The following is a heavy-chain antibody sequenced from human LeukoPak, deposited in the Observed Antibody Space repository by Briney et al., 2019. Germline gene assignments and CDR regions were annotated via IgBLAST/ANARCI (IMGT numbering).Heavy chain of an antibody. V-gene: IGHV3-49*04. CDR3: TRYREASPGINALDI. Sequence: PGRSLRLSCTPSGGTFGVDAMSWVRRAPGQGLEWGGLITSKAYGGTPEYAASVNGRVPISRDHSKSLAYPQMNSLKPEDTAVYYCTRYREASPGINALDIWRQGTMVAVCS. J-gene: IGHJ3*02. CDR2: ITSKAYGGTP. CDR1: GGTFGVDA.